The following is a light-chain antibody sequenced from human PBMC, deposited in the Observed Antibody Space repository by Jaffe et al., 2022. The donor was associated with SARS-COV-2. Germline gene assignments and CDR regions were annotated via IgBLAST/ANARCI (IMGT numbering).Light chain of an antibody. Sequence: QSALTQPASVSGTPGQSLTISCTGTSSDVGGYNYVSWYQQHPGKAPKLMIYDVSNRPSGVSNRFSGSKSGNTASLTISGPQAEDEGDYYCSSYTSSGTWVFGGGTKLTVL. CDR1: SSDVGGYNY. V-gene: IGLV2-14*01. CDR2: DVS. J-gene: IGLJ3*02. CDR3: SSYTSSGTWV.